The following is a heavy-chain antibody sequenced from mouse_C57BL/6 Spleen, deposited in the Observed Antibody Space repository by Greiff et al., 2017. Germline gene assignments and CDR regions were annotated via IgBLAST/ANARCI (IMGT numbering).Heavy chain of an antibody. Sequence: QVQLQQPGAELVRPGSSVKLSCKASGYTFTSYWMHWVKQRPIQGLEWIGNIDPSDSETHYNQKFKDKATLTVDKSSSTAYMQLSSLTSEDSAVYYCARGGYDYLGWFAYWGQGTLVTVSA. D-gene: IGHD5-5*01. J-gene: IGHJ3*01. CDR1: GYTFTSYW. V-gene: IGHV1-52*01. CDR2: IDPSDSET. CDR3: ARGGYDYLGWFAY.